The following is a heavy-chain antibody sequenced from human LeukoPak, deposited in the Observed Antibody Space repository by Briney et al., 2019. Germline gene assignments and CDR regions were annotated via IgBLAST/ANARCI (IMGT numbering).Heavy chain of an antibody. V-gene: IGHV3-7*01. D-gene: IGHD5-12*01. CDR2: KNQDGSEK. CDR1: KFPFGNYW. Sequence: GGPLNLSCAASKFPFGNYWMTWVRKAPGKGLEWLANKNQDGSEKYYVDSVKGRFTISRDNDKNSLYLQMNSLGAEDTAVYYCARDFGTTGYDLLDPWGQGTLVTVS. CDR3: ARDFGTTGYDLLDP. J-gene: IGHJ5*02.